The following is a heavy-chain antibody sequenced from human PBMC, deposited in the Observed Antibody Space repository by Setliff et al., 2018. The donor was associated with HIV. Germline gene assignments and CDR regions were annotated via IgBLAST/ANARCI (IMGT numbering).Heavy chain of an antibody. CDR1: GFTFSSYS. V-gene: IGHV3-21*01. Sequence: GGSLRLSCAASGFTFSSYSMNWVRQAPGKGLEWVSSISSSSSYIYYADSVKGRFTISRDNAKNLLYLQMNSLRAEDTAVYYCARDSTAAAGTGYWGQGTLVTVSS. D-gene: IGHD6-13*01. J-gene: IGHJ4*02. CDR3: ARDSTAAAGTGY. CDR2: ISSSSSYI.